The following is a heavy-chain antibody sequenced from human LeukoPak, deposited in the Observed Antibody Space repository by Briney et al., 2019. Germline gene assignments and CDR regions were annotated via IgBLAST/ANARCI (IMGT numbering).Heavy chain of an antibody. J-gene: IGHJ6*02. D-gene: IGHD4-17*01. Sequence: GRSLRLSCAASGFTFDDYAMHWVRQAPGKGLEWVSGISWNSGSIGYADSVKGRFTISRDNAKNSLYLQMNSLRAEDTALYYCAKDIHDYGDYYCYYGMDVWGQGTTVTVSS. CDR2: ISWNSGSI. CDR1: GFTFDDYA. CDR3: AKDIHDYGDYYCYYGMDV. V-gene: IGHV3-9*01.